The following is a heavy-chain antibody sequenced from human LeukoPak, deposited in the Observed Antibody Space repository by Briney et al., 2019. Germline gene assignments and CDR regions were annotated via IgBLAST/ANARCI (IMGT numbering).Heavy chain of an antibody. CDR3: VRPNGPTPFDY. CDR2: ISNSGGTI. Sequence: GWSLRLSCAASGFTFSSYEMNWVRQAPGKGLEWVSYISNSGGTIYYADSVKGRFTISRDNAKNSLYLQMNCLRAEDTAVYYCVRPNGPTPFDYWGQGTLVTVSS. CDR1: GFTFSSYE. J-gene: IGHJ4*02. V-gene: IGHV3-48*03.